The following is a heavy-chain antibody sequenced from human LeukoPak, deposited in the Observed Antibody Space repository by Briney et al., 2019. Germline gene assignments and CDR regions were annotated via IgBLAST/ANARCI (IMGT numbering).Heavy chain of an antibody. Sequence: GGSLRLSCAASGFTFSTYTMAWVRQAPGGGLEWVSGISDNGGRTYYADSVKGRFAISRDDSKSTLYLQMNSLRGEDTAVYYCAKDFGRDLGGPGYWGRGTLVIVSS. J-gene: IGHJ4*02. CDR1: GFTFSTYT. D-gene: IGHD3-10*01. V-gene: IGHV3-23*01. CDR2: ISDNGGRT. CDR3: AKDFGRDLGGPGY.